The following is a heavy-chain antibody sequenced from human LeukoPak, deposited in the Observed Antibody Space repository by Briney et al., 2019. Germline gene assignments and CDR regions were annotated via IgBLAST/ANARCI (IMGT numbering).Heavy chain of an antibody. CDR2: MNPNSANT. D-gene: IGHD3-3*01. J-gene: IGHJ4*02. V-gene: IGHV1-8*01. Sequence: ASVKVSCKTSGYTFTSYDINWVRQAPGQGLEWIGWMNPNSANTGYAQKFQGRVTISRNISIGTAYMELSSLTSEDTAVYYCARGVTVFGVAPDHWGQGTLVTVSS. CDR1: GYTFTSYD. CDR3: ARGVTVFGVAPDH.